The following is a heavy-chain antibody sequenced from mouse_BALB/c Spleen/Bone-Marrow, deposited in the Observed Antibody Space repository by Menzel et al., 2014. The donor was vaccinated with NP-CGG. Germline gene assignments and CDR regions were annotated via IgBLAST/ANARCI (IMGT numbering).Heavy chain of an antibody. D-gene: IGHD2-14*01. CDR2: IWAGGNT. CDR1: GFSLTSYG. J-gene: IGHJ2*01. V-gene: IGHV2-9*02. CDR3: ARAGTFDY. Sequence: VQVVESGPGLVAPSQSLSITCTVSGFSLTSYGVHWVRQPPGKGLEWLGVIWAGGNTNYNSALMSRLSISKDNSKSQVSLKMNSLQTDDTAMYYCARAGTFDYWGRGTTLTVSS.